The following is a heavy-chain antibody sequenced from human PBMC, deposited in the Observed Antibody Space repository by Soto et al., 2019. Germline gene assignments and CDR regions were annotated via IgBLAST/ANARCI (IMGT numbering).Heavy chain of an antibody. D-gene: IGHD3-3*01. J-gene: IGHJ6*03. CDR3: ARESAYYDFWSGYGYYMDV. CDR1: GFTFSSYW. V-gene: IGHV3-74*01. Sequence: GGSLRLSCAASGFTFSSYWMHWVRQAPGKGLVWVSRINSDGSSTSYADSVKGRFTISRDNAKNTLYLQMNSLRAEDTAVYYCARESAYYDFWSGYGYYMDVWGKGTTVTVSS. CDR2: INSDGSST.